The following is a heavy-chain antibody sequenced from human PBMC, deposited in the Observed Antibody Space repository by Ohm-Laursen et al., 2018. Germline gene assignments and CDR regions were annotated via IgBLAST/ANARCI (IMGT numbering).Heavy chain of an antibody. J-gene: IGHJ4*02. CDR3: GRAYTI. Sequence: TLSLTCAVYGGSFSGYSWTWIRQPPGKGLEWIGEISHSGSTNYNASLKSRVTLSLDTSKNHFSLNLKSVTAADTAVYYCGRAYTIWGQGNLVTVSS. CDR1: GGSFSGYS. CDR2: ISHSGST. V-gene: IGHV4-34*01. D-gene: IGHD3-16*01.